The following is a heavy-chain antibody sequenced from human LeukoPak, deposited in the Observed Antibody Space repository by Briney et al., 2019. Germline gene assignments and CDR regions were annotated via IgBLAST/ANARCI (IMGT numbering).Heavy chain of an antibody. CDR3: ARDRDAVFDY. V-gene: IGHV3-33*01. D-gene: IGHD2-21*01. Sequence: GRSLRLSCAASGFTFSSYGMHWVRQAPGKGLEWVAVIWYDGSNKYDADSVKGRFTISRDNSKNTLYLQMNSLRAEDTAVYYCARDRDAVFDYWGQGTLVTVSS. CDR1: GFTFSSYG. J-gene: IGHJ4*02. CDR2: IWYDGSNK.